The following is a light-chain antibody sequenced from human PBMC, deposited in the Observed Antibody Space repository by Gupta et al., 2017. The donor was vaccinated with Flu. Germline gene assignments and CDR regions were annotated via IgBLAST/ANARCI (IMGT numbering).Light chain of an antibody. V-gene: IGKV3-20*01. Sequence: EIVLTQSPGTLSLSPGERATLSCRASQSVSSSYLAWYQQKPGQAPRLLIYSASSRATGIPDRFSGSGSATDFTLTISRLEPEDFAVYYCQHHGSLPITFGQGTKLEIK. CDR3: QHHGSLPIT. CDR1: QSVSSSY. CDR2: SAS. J-gene: IGKJ2*01.